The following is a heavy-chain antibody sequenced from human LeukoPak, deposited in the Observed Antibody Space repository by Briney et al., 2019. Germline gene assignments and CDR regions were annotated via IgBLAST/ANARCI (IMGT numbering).Heavy chain of an antibody. Sequence: SETLSLTCTVSGDSISGYYWSWIRQPPGKGLEWIGYIYYSGRTNYNPPLKSRVTISEDTSKNHFSLRLRSVTAADTAVYYCARALQDYYYGMDVWGQGTTVTVSS. V-gene: IGHV4-59*08. CDR1: GDSISGYY. CDR3: ARALQDYYYGMDV. J-gene: IGHJ6*02. CDR2: IYYSGRT. D-gene: IGHD5-24*01.